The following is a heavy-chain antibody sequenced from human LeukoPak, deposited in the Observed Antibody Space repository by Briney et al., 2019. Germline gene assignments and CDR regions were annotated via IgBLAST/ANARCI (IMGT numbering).Heavy chain of an antibody. V-gene: IGHV4-38-2*02. CDR1: GYSISSGYY. Sequence: PSETLSLTCSVSGYSISSGYYWGWIRQPPGKGLEWIGSIYHSGSTYYNPSLQSRVTISVDTSKNQFSLKLSSVTAADTAVYNCARLGEQYYFDYWGQGALVTVS. CDR2: IYHSGST. J-gene: IGHJ4*02. CDR3: ARLGEQYYFDY. D-gene: IGHD3-16*01.